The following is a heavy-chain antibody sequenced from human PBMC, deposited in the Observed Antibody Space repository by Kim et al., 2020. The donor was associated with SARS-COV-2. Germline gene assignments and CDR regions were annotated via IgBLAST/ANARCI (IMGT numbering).Heavy chain of an antibody. Sequence: SETLSLTCAVYGGSFSGYYWSWIRQPPGKGLEWIGEINHSGSTNYNPSLKSRVTISVDTSKNQFSLKLSSVTAADTAVYYCARGARGVLRYFDWPPRNW. CDR1: GGSFSGYY. CDR3: ARGARGVLRYFDWPPRNW. CDR2: INHSGST. J-gene: IGHJ5*01. V-gene: IGHV4-34*01. D-gene: IGHD3-9*01.